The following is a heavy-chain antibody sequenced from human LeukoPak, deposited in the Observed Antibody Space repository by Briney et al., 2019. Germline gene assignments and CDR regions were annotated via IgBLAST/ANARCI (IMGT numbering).Heavy chain of an antibody. CDR3: ATQYYYGSGSYLYFDY. Sequence: ASVKVSSKVSGYTLTALSMHWVRQAPGKGLEWRGGIDPEDGETIYAQKFQGRVTMTEDTSTDTAYMELSSLRSEDTAVYYCATQYYYGSGSYLYFDYWGQGTLVTVSS. J-gene: IGHJ4*02. D-gene: IGHD3-10*01. CDR2: IDPEDGET. CDR1: GYTLTALS. V-gene: IGHV1-24*01.